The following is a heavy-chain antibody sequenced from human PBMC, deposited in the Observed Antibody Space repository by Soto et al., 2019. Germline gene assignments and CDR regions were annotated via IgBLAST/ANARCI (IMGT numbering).Heavy chain of an antibody. CDR3: ARGGYYYGSGSAHFDY. D-gene: IGHD3-10*01. V-gene: IGHV4-34*01. CDR2: INHSGST. J-gene: IGHJ4*02. Sequence: PSETLSLTCAVYGGSFSGYYWSWIRQPPGKGLEWIVEINHSGSTNYNPSLKSRVTISVDTSKNQFSLNLCSVTAADTAVYYCARGGYYYGSGSAHFDYWGQGTLVTVSS. CDR1: GGSFSGYY.